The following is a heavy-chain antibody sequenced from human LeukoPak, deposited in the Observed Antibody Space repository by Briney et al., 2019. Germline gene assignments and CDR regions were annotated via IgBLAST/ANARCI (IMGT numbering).Heavy chain of an antibody. J-gene: IGHJ4*02. CDR1: GFTFSSYS. V-gene: IGHV3-21*01. CDR2: ISSSSSYI. Sequence: GSLRLSCAASGFTFSSYSMNWVRQAPGKGLEWVSSISSSSSYIYYADSVKGRFTISRDNAKKSLYLQMNSLRAEDTAVYYCARESQPASSWDSNFDYWGQGTLVTVSS. CDR3: ARESQPASSWDSNFDY. D-gene: IGHD4-11*01.